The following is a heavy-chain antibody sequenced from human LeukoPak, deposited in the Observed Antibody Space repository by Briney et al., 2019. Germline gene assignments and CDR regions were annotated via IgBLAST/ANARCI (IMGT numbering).Heavy chain of an antibody. Sequence: GGSLRLSCAASGFTFSSYSMTWVRQAPGKGLEWVSYISSSGGTIYYADSVKGRFTISRDNAKNSLYLQMNGLRAEDTAVYYCARDRYGDNEFGYWGQGTQVTVPS. CDR3: ARDRYGDNEFGY. D-gene: IGHD4-17*01. V-gene: IGHV3-48*04. CDR2: ISSSGGTI. J-gene: IGHJ4*02. CDR1: GFTFSSYS.